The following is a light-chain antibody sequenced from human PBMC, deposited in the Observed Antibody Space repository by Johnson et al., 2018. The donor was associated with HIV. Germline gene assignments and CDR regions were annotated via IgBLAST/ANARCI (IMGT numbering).Light chain of an antibody. CDR2: DDN. V-gene: IGLV1-51*02. CDR1: SSNIGNNF. CDR3: ETWDSSLIGYYV. Sequence: QSVLTQPPSVSAAPGQRVTISCSGSSSNIGNNFVSWFQQLPGTATKLLIYDDNKRPSGIPDRFSGSKSDTSATLGITGLQTGDEADYYCETWDSSLIGYYVFGTGTKLTVL. J-gene: IGLJ1*01.